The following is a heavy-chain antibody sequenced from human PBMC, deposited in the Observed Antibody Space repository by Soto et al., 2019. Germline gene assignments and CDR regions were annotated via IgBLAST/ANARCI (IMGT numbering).Heavy chain of an antibody. CDR1: SGSISSSNW. Sequence: SETLSLTCAVSSGSISSSNWWSWVRQPPGKGLEWIGEIYHSGSTNYNPSLKSRVTISVDKSKNQFSLKLSSVTAADTAVYYCARGTKGYCSRTSCYPPRAFDIWDQGTMVTVSS. J-gene: IGHJ3*02. CDR2: IYHSGST. CDR3: ARGTKGYCSRTSCYPPRAFDI. V-gene: IGHV4-4*02. D-gene: IGHD2-2*01.